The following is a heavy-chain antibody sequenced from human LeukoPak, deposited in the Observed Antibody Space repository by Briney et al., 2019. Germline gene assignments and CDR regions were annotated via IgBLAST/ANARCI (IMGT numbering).Heavy chain of an antibody. CDR1: GGPVSSGSYY. J-gene: IGHJ4*02. CDR2: IYYSGST. D-gene: IGHD2-21*02. V-gene: IGHV4-61*01. Sequence: SETLSLTCSVSGGPVSSGSYYWSWIRQPPGKGLEWIGYIYYSGSTNYNPSLKSRVTISVDTSKNQFSLKLSSVTAADTAVYYCARGLVTAILYEDWGQGTLVTVSS. CDR3: ARGLVTAILYED.